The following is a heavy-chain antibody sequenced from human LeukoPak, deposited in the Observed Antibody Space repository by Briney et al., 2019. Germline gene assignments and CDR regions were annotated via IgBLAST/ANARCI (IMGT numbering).Heavy chain of an antibody. CDR1: GFTFSSYG. CDR3: ARDHYGMDV. V-gene: IGHV3-33*01. J-gene: IGHJ6*02. CDR2: IWYDGSNK. Sequence: PGRSLRLSCAASGFTFSSYGMHWVRQAPGKGLEWVAVIWYDGSNKYYADSVKGRFTISRDNSKDTLYLQMNSLRAEDTAVYYCARDHYGMDVWGQGTTVTVSS.